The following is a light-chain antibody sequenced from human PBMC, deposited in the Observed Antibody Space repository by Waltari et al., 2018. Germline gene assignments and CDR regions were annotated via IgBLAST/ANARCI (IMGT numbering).Light chain of an antibody. V-gene: IGLV2-14*03. CDR2: DVT. J-gene: IGLJ3*02. CDR3: SSYTSSSTRV. Sequence: QSALPQPASVSGSPGLSITLPCTGPSRDVGGYTYVSWYQQHPDKAPKLLIYDVTNRPSGVSYRFSASKSGNTASLTISGLQAEDEGDYYCSSYTSSSTRVFGGGTKLTVL. CDR1: SRDVGGYTY.